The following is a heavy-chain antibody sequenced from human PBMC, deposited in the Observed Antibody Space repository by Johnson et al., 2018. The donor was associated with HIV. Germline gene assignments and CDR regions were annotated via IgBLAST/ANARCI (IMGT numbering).Heavy chain of an antibody. CDR1: GFTFSSYA. V-gene: IGHV3-23*04. CDR2: ISGSTGRT. Sequence: EMQLVESGGGLVQPGGSLRLSCAASGFTFSSYAMSWVRQTPGKGLEWVSLISGSTGRTNYADSVKGRFTISRDNAKNSLYLQMNSLRAEDTALYYCATGENLKWELRFVDAFDIWGQGTMVTVSS. D-gene: IGHD1-26*01. CDR3: ATGENLKWELRFVDAFDI. J-gene: IGHJ3*02.